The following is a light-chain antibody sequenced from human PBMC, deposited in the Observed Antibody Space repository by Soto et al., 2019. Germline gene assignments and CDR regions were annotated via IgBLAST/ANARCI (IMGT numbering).Light chain of an antibody. CDR2: AAS. V-gene: IGKV1-39*01. Sequence: DIQMTQSPSPLSASVGDRVTITCQASHDIKKYLNWYQQKPGKAPKFLIYAASTLESGVPSRFSGRGSGTNFSLTISSLQPEDFATYYCQQSYSKSPYTFGGGTKVDIK. CDR1: HDIKKY. CDR3: QQSYSKSPYT. J-gene: IGKJ4*01.